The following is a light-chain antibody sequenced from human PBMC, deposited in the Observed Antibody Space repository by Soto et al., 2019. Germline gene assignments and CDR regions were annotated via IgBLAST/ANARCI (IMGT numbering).Light chain of an antibody. CDR2: GTS. CDR1: QTITSFY. V-gene: IGKV3-20*01. CDR3: QQFGGSPPRFT. Sequence: IVLTQSAGTLSLSPGERATLSCRASQTITSFYLAWYQQKPGQAPRLLIYGTSTSATGIPDRFSGSGSGTDFTLTIRKLEPEDFAVYYCQQFGGSPPRFTFGPGTKVDIK. J-gene: IGKJ3*01.